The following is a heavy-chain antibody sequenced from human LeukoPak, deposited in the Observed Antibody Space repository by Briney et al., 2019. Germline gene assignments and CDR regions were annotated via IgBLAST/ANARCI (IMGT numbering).Heavy chain of an antibody. V-gene: IGHV3-23*01. CDR2: FSSSGDT. J-gene: IGHJ4*02. D-gene: IGHD6-25*01. CDR1: GFTFSSYE. Sequence: GGSLRLSCAASGFTFSSYEMNWVRQTPGKGLEWVSTFSSSGDTSYADSVQGRFTMSRDISRNTLFLEMNRLRADDTAVYYCATIKASGWDFFDYWGQGALVIVSS. CDR3: ATIKASGWDFFDY.